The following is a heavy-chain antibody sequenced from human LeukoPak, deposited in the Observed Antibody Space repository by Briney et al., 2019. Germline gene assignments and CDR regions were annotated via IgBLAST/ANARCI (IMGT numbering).Heavy chain of an antibody. CDR1: GGTFSSYA. V-gene: IGHV1-69*13. Sequence: GASVKVSCKASGGTFSSYAISWVRQAPGQGLEWMGGIIPIFGTANYAQKFQGRVTITADESTSTAYMELSSLRSEDTAVYYCARSGSEQLVRRADWFDPWGQGTLVTVSS. CDR2: IIPIFGTA. D-gene: IGHD6-6*01. CDR3: ARSGSEQLVRRADWFDP. J-gene: IGHJ5*02.